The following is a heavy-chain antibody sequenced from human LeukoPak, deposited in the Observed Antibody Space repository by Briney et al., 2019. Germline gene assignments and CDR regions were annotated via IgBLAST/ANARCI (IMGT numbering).Heavy chain of an antibody. CDR1: GFTVSSNY. Sequence: GGSLRLSCAASGFTVSSNYMSWVRQAPGKGLEGVSVIYSGGSTYYLNSVKGRFTISRHNSKNTLYLQMNSLRAQDTAIYYCAKCRSDYDTEPFDVWGQGTMVTVSP. CDR2: IYSGGST. CDR3: AKCRSDYDTEPFDV. J-gene: IGHJ3*01. D-gene: IGHD3-16*01. V-gene: IGHV3-53*01.